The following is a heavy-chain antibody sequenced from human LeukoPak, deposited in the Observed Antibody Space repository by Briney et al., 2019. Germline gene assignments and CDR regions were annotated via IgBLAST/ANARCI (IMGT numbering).Heavy chain of an antibody. CDR2: MTPNSGNT. J-gene: IGHJ6*02. Sequence: ASVKVSCKASGYTFTSFDINWVRQATGQGLEWMGWMTPNSGNTGYAQKFQGRVTMTRNTPTGTAYMELSSLRSEDTAVYYCARGRGTGFYYYHYGMDVWGQGTTVTVSS. D-gene: IGHD2/OR15-2a*01. V-gene: IGHV1-8*01. CDR1: GYTFTSFD. CDR3: ARGRGTGFYYYHYGMDV.